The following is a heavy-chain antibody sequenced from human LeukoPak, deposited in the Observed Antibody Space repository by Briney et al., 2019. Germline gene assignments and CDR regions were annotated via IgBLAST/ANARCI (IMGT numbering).Heavy chain of an antibody. D-gene: IGHD3-10*01. CDR3: ARGPPYYYGSGSYPVHY. Sequence: PSQTLSLTCAVYGGSFSGYYWSWIRQPPGKGLEWLGEINHSGSTNYNPSPKSRVTISVDTSKNQFSLKLSSVTAADTAVYYCARGPPYYYGSGSYPVHYWGQGTLVSVSS. CDR2: INHSGST. CDR1: GGSFSGYY. J-gene: IGHJ4*02. V-gene: IGHV4-34*01.